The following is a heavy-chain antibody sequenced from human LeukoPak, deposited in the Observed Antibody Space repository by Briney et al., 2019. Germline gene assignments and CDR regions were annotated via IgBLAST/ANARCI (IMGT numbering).Heavy chain of an antibody. V-gene: IGHV3-30-3*01. CDR2: ISYDGSNK. CDR1: GFTFSSYA. Sequence: GGSLRLSCAASGFTFSSYAMHWVRQAPGKGLEWVAVISYDGSNKYYADSVKGRFTISRDNSKNTLYLQMNSLRAEDTAVYYCVRENAFDIWGQGTMVTVSS. J-gene: IGHJ3*02. CDR3: VRENAFDI.